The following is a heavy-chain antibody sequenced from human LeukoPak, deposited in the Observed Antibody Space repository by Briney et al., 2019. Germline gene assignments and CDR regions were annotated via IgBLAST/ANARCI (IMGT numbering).Heavy chain of an antibody. Sequence: GGSLRLSCVVSGISFTSSGMHWVRQAPGQGLEWVAAISNEGRSDYYADAVKGRFTVSRDTAKNTLYLQMNSLRPEDTAMYFCAKDSILGMGVFEVRGRGTLVTVSS. D-gene: IGHD7-27*01. CDR2: ISNEGRSD. CDR3: AKDSILGMGVFEV. V-gene: IGHV3-30*18. J-gene: IGHJ2*01. CDR1: GISFTSSG.